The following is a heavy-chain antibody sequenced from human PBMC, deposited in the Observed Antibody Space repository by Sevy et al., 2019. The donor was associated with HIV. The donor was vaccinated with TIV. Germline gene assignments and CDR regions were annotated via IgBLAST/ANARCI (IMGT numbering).Heavy chain of an antibody. CDR2: ISKDGRTK. J-gene: IGHJ6*02. Sequence: GGSLRLSCAASGFTFNSYAMHWVRQAPGKGLEWVAVISKDGRTKYYAESVKGRFTISRDNSKNTLNLQMSSLRAEDTAVFYCAKARCTVDVCENYYYALDVWRQGTTVTVSS. V-gene: IGHV3-30*18. D-gene: IGHD2-8*02. CDR1: GFTFNSYA. CDR3: AKARCTVDVCENYYYALDV.